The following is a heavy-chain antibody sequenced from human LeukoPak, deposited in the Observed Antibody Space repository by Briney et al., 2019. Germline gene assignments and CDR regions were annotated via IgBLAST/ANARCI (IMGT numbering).Heavy chain of an antibody. Sequence: SETLSLTCAVYGGSFSGYYWSWIRQPPGKGLEWIGEINHSGSTNYNPSLKSRVTMSVDTSKNQFSLKLSSVTAADTAVYYCARDVGATPYWGQGTLVTVSS. CDR3: ARDVGATPY. CDR1: GGSFSGYY. J-gene: IGHJ4*02. CDR2: INHSGST. V-gene: IGHV4-34*01. D-gene: IGHD1-26*01.